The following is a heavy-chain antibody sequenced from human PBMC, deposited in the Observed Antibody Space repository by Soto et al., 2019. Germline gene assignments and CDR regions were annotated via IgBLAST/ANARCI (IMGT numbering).Heavy chain of an antibody. CDR1: GFTFSSYG. J-gene: IGHJ6*02. CDR2: IWYDGSNK. Sequence: GGSLRLSCAASGFTFSSYGMHWVRQAPGKGLERVAVIWYDGSNKYYADSVKGRFTISRDNSKNTLYLQMNSLRAEDTAVYYCARGQLVPAARYYYGMDVWGQGTTVTVSS. CDR3: ARGQLVPAARYYYGMDV. D-gene: IGHD2-2*01. V-gene: IGHV3-33*01.